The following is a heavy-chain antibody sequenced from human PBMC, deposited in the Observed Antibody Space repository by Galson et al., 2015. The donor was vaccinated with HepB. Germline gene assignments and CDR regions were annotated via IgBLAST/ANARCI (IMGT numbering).Heavy chain of an antibody. D-gene: IGHD2-2*01. J-gene: IGHJ6*03. CDR1: GYTFTSYG. V-gene: IGHV1-18*01. CDR2: ISGYNDAT. CDR3: ARVGLTIVVVPAAMDYYYMDV. Sequence: SVKVSCKASGYTFTSYGISWVRQAPGQGLEWMGWISGYNDATNYAHHLQGRVTMTTDTSTSTAYMELRSLRSDDTAVYYCARVGLTIVVVPAAMDYYYMDVWGKGTTVTVSS.